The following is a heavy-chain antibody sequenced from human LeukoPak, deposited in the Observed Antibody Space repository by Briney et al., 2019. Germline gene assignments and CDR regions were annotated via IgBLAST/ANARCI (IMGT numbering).Heavy chain of an antibody. D-gene: IGHD3-22*01. V-gene: IGHV5-51*01. CDR3: ARVYYYDSSGYYRVDAFDI. CDR2: INLGDSET. CDR1: GHSFTNHW. J-gene: IGHJ3*02. Sequence: GESLKISCEASGHSFTNHWIGWVRQMPGKGLEWMGIINLGDSETQYSPSFQGQVTISLDKSISTAYLQWRSLKVSDTAMYYCARVYYYDSSGYYRVDAFDIWGQGTMVTVSS.